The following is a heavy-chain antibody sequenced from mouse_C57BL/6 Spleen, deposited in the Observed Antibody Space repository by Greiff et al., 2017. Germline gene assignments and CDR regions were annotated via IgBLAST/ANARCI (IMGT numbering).Heavy chain of an antibody. CDR3: VRRGPLSGVFDY. J-gene: IGHJ2*01. Sequence: VKLQESGPELVKPGASVKISCKASGYAFSSSWMNWVKQRPGKGLEWIGRIYPGDGDTNYNGKFKGKATLTADKSSSTAYMQLSSLTSEDSAVYFCVRRGPLSGVFDYWGQGTTLTVSS. CDR2: IYPGDGDT. D-gene: IGHD4-1*01. CDR1: GYAFSSSW. V-gene: IGHV1-82*01.